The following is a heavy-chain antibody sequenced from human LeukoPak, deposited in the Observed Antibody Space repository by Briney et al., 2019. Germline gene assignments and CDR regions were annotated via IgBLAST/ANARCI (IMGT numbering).Heavy chain of an antibody. Sequence: PGGSLRLSCAASGFTFSNAWMSWVRQPPGKGLEWIGEINHSGSTNYNPSLKSRVTISVDTSKNQFSLKLSSVTAADTAVYYCARCPLPPYNSGRSGEFDPWGQGTLVTVSS. V-gene: IGHV4-34*01. CDR2: INHSGST. CDR3: ARCPLPPYNSGRSGEFDP. J-gene: IGHJ5*02. CDR1: GFTFSNAW. D-gene: IGHD6-19*01.